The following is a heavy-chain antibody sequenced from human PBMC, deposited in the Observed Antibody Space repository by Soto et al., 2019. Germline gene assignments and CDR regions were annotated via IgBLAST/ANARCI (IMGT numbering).Heavy chain of an antibody. D-gene: IGHD3-16*01. Sequence: VQLQQSGPGLVKPSETLSLTCSVSGGSVSSGSFHWSWIREAPGKGLQFIGSIFCNGTANYSPSLKNRVTISIATSLGLFSLKLVSVAAADTAVYYCARIGGCYDIDFWGQGNLVTVSS. V-gene: IGHV4-61*01. J-gene: IGHJ4*02. CDR3: ARIGGCYDIDF. CDR2: IFCNGTA. CDR1: GGSVSSGSFH.